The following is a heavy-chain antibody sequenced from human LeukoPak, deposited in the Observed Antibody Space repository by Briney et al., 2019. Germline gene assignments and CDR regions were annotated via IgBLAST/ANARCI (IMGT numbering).Heavy chain of an antibody. V-gene: IGHV3-30*18. CDR3: AKNLASGLQWPPILSIDY. CDR1: GFTFSNFG. Sequence: PGGSLRLSCVGSGFTFSNFGLHWVRQPPGKGLEWVAVISHDENYNNYADSVRGRFTISRDNSRNTLYLQMNSLRAEDTAVYYCAKNLASGLQWPPILSIDYWGQGTLVTVSS. CDR2: ISHDENYN. D-gene: IGHD6-19*01. J-gene: IGHJ4*02.